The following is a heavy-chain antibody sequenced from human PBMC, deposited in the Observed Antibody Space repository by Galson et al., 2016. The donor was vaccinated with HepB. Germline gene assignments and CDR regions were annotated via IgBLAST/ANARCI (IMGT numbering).Heavy chain of an antibody. Sequence: SVKVSCKASGYLFTDYYIHWVRRAPGQGLEWMGWISPNSGDTNYAQKFRGRVTLTRDTSITTSFLELDSLTSDDTATFYCARLSRATKGFDPWGQGNLVTVSS. CDR2: ISPNSGDT. V-gene: IGHV1-2*02. J-gene: IGHJ5*02. CDR3: ARLSRATKGFDP. CDR1: GYLFTDYY. D-gene: IGHD1-26*01.